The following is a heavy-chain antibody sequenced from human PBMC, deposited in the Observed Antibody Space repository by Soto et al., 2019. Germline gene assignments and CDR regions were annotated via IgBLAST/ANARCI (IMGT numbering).Heavy chain of an antibody. Sequence: GGSLRLSCAASGFTFSSYAMHWVRQAPGKGLEWVAVISYDGSNKYYADSVKGRFTISRDNSKNTLYLQMNRLRAEDTAVYYCAKEYGDYWLDYWGQGTLVTVSS. CDR2: ISYDGSNK. D-gene: IGHD4-17*01. CDR3: AKEYGDYWLDY. J-gene: IGHJ4*02. CDR1: GFTFSSYA. V-gene: IGHV3-30-3*01.